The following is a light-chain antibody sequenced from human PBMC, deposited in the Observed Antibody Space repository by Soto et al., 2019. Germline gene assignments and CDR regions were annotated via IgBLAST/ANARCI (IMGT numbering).Light chain of an antibody. J-gene: IGLJ2*01. CDR2: DDS. V-gene: IGLV3-21*02. CDR1: NIGSKS. CDR3: QVWDNSRDHVV. Sequence: SYELTQTPSVSVAQGQTARITCGGNNIGSKSVHWYRQKPGLAPVLVVYDDSDRPSEIPERFSGSNSGNTATLTISWVEAGDEADYYCQVWDNSRDHVVFGGGTNLTVL.